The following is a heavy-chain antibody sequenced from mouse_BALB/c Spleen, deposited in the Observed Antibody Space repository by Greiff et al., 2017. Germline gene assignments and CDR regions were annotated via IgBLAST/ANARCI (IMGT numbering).Heavy chain of an antibody. CDR1: GYTFTNYW. D-gene: IGHD2-1*01. CDR2: IYPGGGYT. J-gene: IGHJ2*01. V-gene: IGHV1-63*02. CDR3: ARSSYGNYYFDY. Sequence: QVQLKESGAELVRPGTSVKISCKASGYTFTNYWLGWVKQRPGHGLEWIGDIYPGGGYTNYNEKFKGKATLTADTSSSTAYMQLSSLTSEDSAVYFCARSSYGNYYFDYWGQGTTLTVSS.